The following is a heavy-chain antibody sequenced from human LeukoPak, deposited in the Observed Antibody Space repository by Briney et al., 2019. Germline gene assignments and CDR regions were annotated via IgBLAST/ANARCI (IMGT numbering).Heavy chain of an antibody. J-gene: IGHJ4*02. V-gene: IGHV1-18*01. CDR2: TSAYNGAT. CDR1: GYSFPSSG. CDR3: ARESSSGSYQHDY. D-gene: IGHD3-10*01. Sequence: ASVKVSCKASGYSFPSSGISWVRQAPGQGLEWMGWTSAYNGATIYAQRFQGRVTITTDTFTSTAYMEVRSLRSDDTAVYYCARESSSGSYQHDYGGQGTLVTVSS.